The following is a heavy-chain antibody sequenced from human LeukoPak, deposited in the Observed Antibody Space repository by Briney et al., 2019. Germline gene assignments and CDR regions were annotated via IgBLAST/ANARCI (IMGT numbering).Heavy chain of an antibody. CDR3: ASLYYDFWSGYSLYFDY. J-gene: IGHJ4*02. D-gene: IGHD3-3*01. V-gene: IGHV4-4*07. CDR1: GGSISSYY. Sequence: KPSETLSLTCTVSGGSISSYYWSWIRQPAGKGLEWIGRIYTSGSTNYNPSLKSRVTMSVDTSKNQFSLKLSSVTAADTAVYYCASLYYDFWSGYSLYFDYWGQGTLVTVSS. CDR2: IYTSGST.